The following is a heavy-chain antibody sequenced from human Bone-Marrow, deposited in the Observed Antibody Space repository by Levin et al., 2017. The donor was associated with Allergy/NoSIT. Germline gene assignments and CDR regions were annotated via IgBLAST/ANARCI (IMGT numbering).Heavy chain of an antibody. J-gene: IGHJ4*02. CDR3: ARDPVSGVVTAVIDY. V-gene: IGHV3-21*01. Sequence: PGGSLRLSCAASGFTFSSYSMNWVRQAPGKGLEWVSSISSSSSYIYYADSVKGRFTISRDNAKNSLYLQMNSLRAEDTAVYYCARDPVSGVVTAVIDYWGQGTLVTVSS. D-gene: IGHD2-21*02. CDR1: GFTFSSYS. CDR2: ISSSSSYI.